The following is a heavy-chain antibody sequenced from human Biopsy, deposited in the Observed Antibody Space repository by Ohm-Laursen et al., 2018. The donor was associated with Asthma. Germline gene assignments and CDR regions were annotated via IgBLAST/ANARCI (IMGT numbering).Heavy chain of an antibody. Sequence: SLRLSCAASGFTFSNYGMHWVRQPPGKGLEWVSVIYSGGGTYYADSVQGRVTISRDNSKNTLSLQMNSLRAEDTAVYYCARAYGGSFFSGAFDIWGQGTMVTVSS. J-gene: IGHJ3*02. CDR2: IYSGGGT. CDR1: GFTFSNYG. CDR3: ARAYGGSFFSGAFDI. V-gene: IGHV3-53*05. D-gene: IGHD4-23*01.